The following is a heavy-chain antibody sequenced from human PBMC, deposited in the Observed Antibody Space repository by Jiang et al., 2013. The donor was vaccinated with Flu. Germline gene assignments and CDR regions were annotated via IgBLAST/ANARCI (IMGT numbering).Heavy chain of an antibody. CDR1: GFTFSYYQ. Sequence: QLVESGGGVVQPGGSLRLSCAASGFTFSYYQMYWVRQAPGKGLEWVASIRFDGSDKYYAESVKGRFTISRDNSKNTLYLQMNSLRTEDTSVYYCATLRGSSYDTYLADYWGQGILVTVSS. CDR2: IRFDGSDK. J-gene: IGHJ4*02. CDR3: ATLRGSSYDTYLADY. V-gene: IGHV3-30*02. D-gene: IGHD3-9*01.